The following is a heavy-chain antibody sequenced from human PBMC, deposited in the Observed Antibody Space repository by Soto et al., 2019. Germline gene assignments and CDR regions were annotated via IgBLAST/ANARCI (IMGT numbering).Heavy chain of an antibody. CDR1: GFTVSSNY. J-gene: IGHJ1*01. D-gene: IGHD3-22*01. V-gene: IGHV3-53*01. CDR3: ARDRVESGYPEYFQH. Sequence: EVQLVESGGGLIQPGGSLRLSCAASGFTVSSNYMSWVRQAPGKGLEWVSGIYSGGSTYYADSVKGRFTISRDNSKNTLYLQMNSLRADDTAVYYCARDRVESGYPEYFQHWGQGTLVTVSS. CDR2: IYSGGST.